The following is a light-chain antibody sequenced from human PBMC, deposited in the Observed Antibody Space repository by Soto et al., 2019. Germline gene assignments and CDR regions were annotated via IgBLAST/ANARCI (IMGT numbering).Light chain of an antibody. V-gene: IGKV1-39*02. J-gene: IGKJ5*01. CDR2: AAS. Sequence: DIQMTQSPSYVSASVGDRGNITFLASQTVSSYLNWYQQKLGKAPKLLIYAASSLQSGVPSRFSGSRSGTDFTLTISRLEPEDSAVYYCQQFDDSANFGQGTRLE. CDR3: QQFDDSAN. CDR1: QTVSSY.